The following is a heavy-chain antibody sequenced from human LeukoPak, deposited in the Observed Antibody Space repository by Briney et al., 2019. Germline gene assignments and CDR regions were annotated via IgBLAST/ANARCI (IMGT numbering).Heavy chain of an antibody. CDR1: GFTFDDYA. Sequence: GGSLRLSCAASGFTFDDYAMHWVRQAPGKGLEWVSGISWNSGSIGYADSVKGRFTISRDNAKNSLYLQMSSLRAEDTALYYCAKDMGSGYSSGWYSFDYWGQGTLVTVSS. J-gene: IGHJ4*02. D-gene: IGHD6-19*01. CDR2: ISWNSGSI. CDR3: AKDMGSGYSSGWYSFDY. V-gene: IGHV3-9*01.